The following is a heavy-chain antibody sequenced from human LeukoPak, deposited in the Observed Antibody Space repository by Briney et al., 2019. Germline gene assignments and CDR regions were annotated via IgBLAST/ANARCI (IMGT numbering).Heavy chain of an antibody. D-gene: IGHD6-19*01. Sequence: ASVKVSCKASGYTFTSYGISWVRQAPGQGLEWMGWISAYNGNTNYAQKFQGRVTITADKSTSTAYMELSSLRSEDTAVYYCARVSSGWASQDYWGQGTLVTVSS. V-gene: IGHV1-18*01. CDR3: ARVSSGWASQDY. CDR2: ISAYNGNT. J-gene: IGHJ4*02. CDR1: GYTFTSYG.